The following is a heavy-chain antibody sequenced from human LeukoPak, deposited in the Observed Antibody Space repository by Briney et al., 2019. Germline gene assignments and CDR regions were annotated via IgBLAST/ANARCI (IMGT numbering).Heavy chain of an antibody. CDR2: ISGSGGST. CDR3: AGWPKVSGSYYRH. D-gene: IGHD1-26*01. Sequence: GGSLRLSCATSGLTFSTCTMSWVRQTPGQGLQWVSTISGSGGSTDYADSVKGRFTISRDNSKNTLFLQMNSLRAEDTALYYCAGWPKVSGSYYRHWGQGTLVTVSS. J-gene: IGHJ4*02. CDR1: GLTFSTCT. V-gene: IGHV3-23*01.